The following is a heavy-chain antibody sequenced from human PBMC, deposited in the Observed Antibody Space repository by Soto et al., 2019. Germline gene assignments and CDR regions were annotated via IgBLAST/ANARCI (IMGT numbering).Heavy chain of an antibody. J-gene: IGHJ4*02. V-gene: IGHV3-30*18. CDR1: GFTFSSYG. D-gene: IGHD4-4*01. CDR2: ISYDGSNK. CDR3: AKDSSDYSNYEPNPDY. Sequence: GGSLRLSCAASGFTFSSYGMHWVRQAPGKGLEWVAVISYDGSNKYYADSVKGRFTISRDNSKNTLYLQMNSLRAEDTAVYYCAKDSSDYSNYEPNPDYWGQGTLVTVSS.